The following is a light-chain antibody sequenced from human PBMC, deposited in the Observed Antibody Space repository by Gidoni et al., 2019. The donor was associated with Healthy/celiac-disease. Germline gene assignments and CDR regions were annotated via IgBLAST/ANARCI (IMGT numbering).Light chain of an antibody. CDR1: QSVSSY. CDR3: QQRSNWPPIT. Sequence: EIVLTQSPATLSLSPGERATLSCRASQSVSSYVAWYQQQPGQAPSLLIYDASNRATGIPARFSGSGSGTDFTLTISSLEPEYFAVYYCQQRSNWPPITFGQGTRLEIK. CDR2: DAS. V-gene: IGKV3-11*01. J-gene: IGKJ5*01.